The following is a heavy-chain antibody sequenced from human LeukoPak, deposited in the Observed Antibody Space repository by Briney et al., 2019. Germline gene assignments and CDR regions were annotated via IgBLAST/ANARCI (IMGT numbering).Heavy chain of an antibody. D-gene: IGHD6-19*01. CDR1: GGSISSYY. J-gene: IGHJ3*02. Sequence: SETLSLTCTVSGGSISSYYWSWIRQPLGKGLEWIGYIYYSGSTNYNPSLKSRVTISVDTSKNQFSLKLSSVTAADTAVYYCARPGHSRGWYDAFDIWGQGTMVTVSS. CDR2: IYYSGST. V-gene: IGHV4-59*08. CDR3: ARPGHSRGWYDAFDI.